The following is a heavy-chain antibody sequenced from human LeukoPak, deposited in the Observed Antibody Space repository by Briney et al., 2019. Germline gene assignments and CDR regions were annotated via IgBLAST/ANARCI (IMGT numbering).Heavy chain of an antibody. Sequence: ASVKVSCKASGYTFTNYDSNWVRQATGQGLEWMGWMNPNSGNTGYAQKFQGRVTMTRNTSISTAYMELSSLRSEDTAVYYCARGRRGWLSDGDYWGQGTLVTVSS. CDR1: GYTFTNYD. J-gene: IGHJ4*02. V-gene: IGHV1-8*01. CDR2: MNPNSGNT. CDR3: ARGRRGWLSDGDY. D-gene: IGHD3-9*01.